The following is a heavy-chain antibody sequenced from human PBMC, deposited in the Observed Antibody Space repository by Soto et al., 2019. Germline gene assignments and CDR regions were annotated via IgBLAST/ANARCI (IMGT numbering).Heavy chain of an antibody. J-gene: IGHJ4*02. Sequence: PSETLSLTCTVSGGSISSSSYYWGWIRQPPGKGLEWIGSIYYSGSTYYNPSLKSRVTISVDTSKNQFSLKLSSVTAADTAVYYCARRGSRIAVAGIDYWGQGTLVTVSS. CDR2: IYYSGST. CDR3: ARRGSRIAVAGIDY. D-gene: IGHD6-19*01. V-gene: IGHV4-39*01. CDR1: GGSISSSSYY.